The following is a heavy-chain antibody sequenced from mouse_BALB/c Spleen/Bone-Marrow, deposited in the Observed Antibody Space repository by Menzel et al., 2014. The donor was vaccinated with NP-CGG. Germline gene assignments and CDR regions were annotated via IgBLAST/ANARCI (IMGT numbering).Heavy chain of an antibody. Sequence: LMESGASVKMSCKASGYTFTSYYIHWVKQRPGQGLEWIGWIYPGDGSTKYNEKFKGKTTLTADKSSSTAYMLLSSLTSEDSAIYFCARGGGMDYWGQGTSVTVSS. CDR2: IYPGDGST. CDR1: GYTFTSYY. J-gene: IGHJ4*01. V-gene: IGHV1S56*01. CDR3: ARGGGMDY.